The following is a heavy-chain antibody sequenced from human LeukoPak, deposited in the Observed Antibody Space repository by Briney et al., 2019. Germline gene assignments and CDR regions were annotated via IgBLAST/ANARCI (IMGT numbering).Heavy chain of an antibody. D-gene: IGHD3-3*01. CDR2: IYYSGST. V-gene: IGHV4-39*01. Sequence: PSETLSLTCTVSGGSISSSSYYWGWIRQPPGKGLEWIGSIYYSGSTYYNPSLKSRVTISVDTSKNQFSLKLSSVTAADTAVYYCARIYDFWSGYHWFDPWGQGTLVTVSS. J-gene: IGHJ5*02. CDR3: ARIYDFWSGYHWFDP. CDR1: GGSISSSSYY.